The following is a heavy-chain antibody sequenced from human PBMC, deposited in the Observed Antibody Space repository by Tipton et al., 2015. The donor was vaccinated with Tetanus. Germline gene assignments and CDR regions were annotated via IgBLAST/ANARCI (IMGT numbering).Heavy chain of an antibody. Sequence: TLSLTCTVSGGSVRGGDYSWNWIRQVPGKGLEWIGYTHHSGNTKYNPSLSGRVTTSVDTSKNQFSLKISSLTAADTAVYYCARWGDASGSTNLYAFDIWGQGTMVSVSS. D-gene: IGHD3-10*01. CDR3: ARWGDASGSTNLYAFDI. CDR2: THHSGNT. V-gene: IGHV4-61*08. CDR1: GGSVRGGDYS. J-gene: IGHJ3*02.